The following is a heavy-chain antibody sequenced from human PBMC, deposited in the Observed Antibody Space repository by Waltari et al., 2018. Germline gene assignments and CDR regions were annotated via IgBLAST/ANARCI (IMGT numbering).Heavy chain of an antibody. Sequence: QVQLVQSGAEVKEPGSSVKVSCRASGGTFSSDGITWVRQAPGQGLERMGVIDPTLGIANYAQKFQARVTITADNSTSTAYMELSSLRSEDTAVCYCESGTDFGGGLNVWGQGTMVTVSS. J-gene: IGHJ3*01. D-gene: IGHD4-17*01. CDR1: GGTFSSDG. V-gene: IGHV1-69*10. CDR2: IDPTLGIA. CDR3: ESGTDFGGGLNV.